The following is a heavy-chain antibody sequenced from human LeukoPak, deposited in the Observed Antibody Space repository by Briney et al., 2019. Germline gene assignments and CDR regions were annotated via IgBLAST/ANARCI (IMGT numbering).Heavy chain of an antibody. CDR1: GGTFSSYA. V-gene: IGHV1-69*01. D-gene: IGHD3-3*01. Sequence: SVKVSCKASGGTFSSYAISWVRQAPGQGLEWMGGIIPIFGTANYAQKFQGRVTITADESTSTAYMELSSLTAEDMAVYYCAAGGAYEFRDDYWGQGTLVTVSS. J-gene: IGHJ4*02. CDR2: IIPIFGTA. CDR3: AAGGAYEFRDDY.